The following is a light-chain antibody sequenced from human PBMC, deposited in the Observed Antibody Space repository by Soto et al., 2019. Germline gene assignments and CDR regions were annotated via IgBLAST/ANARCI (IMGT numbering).Light chain of an antibody. CDR1: LTVSDNY. V-gene: IGKV3-20*01. J-gene: IGKJ4*01. CDR2: DAS. Sequence: EIVLTQSPATLSLSPGERATLSCRASLTVSDNYLAWYQQKPGQAPRLVIYDASSRATGIPDRFSASGSGTDFTLTISSLQSEDFAVYYCQQYGSSAPLTFGGGTKVDI. CDR3: QQYGSSAPLT.